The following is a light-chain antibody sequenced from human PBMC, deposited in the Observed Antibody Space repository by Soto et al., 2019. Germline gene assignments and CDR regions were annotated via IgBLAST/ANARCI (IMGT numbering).Light chain of an antibody. V-gene: IGLV1-40*01. CDR1: SSNIGAGYD. Sequence: QSVLTQPPSVSGAPGQRVTISCTGSSSNIGAGYDVHWYQQLPGTAPKLLIYGNSNRPSGVPDRFSGSTAGTSASLAITGLQAEEAADYYCQSYDSSLTVVFGGGTKLTVL. J-gene: IGLJ2*01. CDR2: GNS. CDR3: QSYDSSLTVV.